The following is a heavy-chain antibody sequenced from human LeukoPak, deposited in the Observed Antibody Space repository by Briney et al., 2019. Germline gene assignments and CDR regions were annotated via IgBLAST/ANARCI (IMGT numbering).Heavy chain of an antibody. J-gene: IGHJ4*02. Sequence: GGSLRLSCAASGFTVSSNYMSWFRQASGKGLEWVGRIRSKANSYATAYAASVKGRFTISRDDSKNTAYLQMNSLKTEDTAVYYCTRGDPNSGYYYWGQGTLVTVSS. D-gene: IGHD3-22*01. CDR3: TRGDPNSGYYY. CDR2: IRSKANSYAT. CDR1: GFTVSSNY. V-gene: IGHV3-73*01.